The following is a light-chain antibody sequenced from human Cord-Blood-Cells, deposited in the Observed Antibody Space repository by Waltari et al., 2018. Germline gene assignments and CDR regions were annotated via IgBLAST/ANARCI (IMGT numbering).Light chain of an antibody. CDR1: SSDVGGYNY. Sequence: QSALTQPASVSGSPGQSITISCTGTSSDVGGYNYVSWYQQHPGKAPKLMIYDVSNRPSGVSNRFSGSRSGNTASLPICGPQAEDEADYYCSSYTSSSTLVFGTGTKVTVL. J-gene: IGLJ1*01. CDR3: SSYTSSSTLV. V-gene: IGLV2-14*01. CDR2: DVS.